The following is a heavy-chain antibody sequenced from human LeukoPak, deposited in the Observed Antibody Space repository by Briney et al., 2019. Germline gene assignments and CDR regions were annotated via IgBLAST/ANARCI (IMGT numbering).Heavy chain of an antibody. CDR3: ATIAAAGTYFDY. CDR1: GFTFSSYA. V-gene: IGHV3-23*01. D-gene: IGHD6-13*01. Sequence: PGGSLRLSCAASGFTFSSYAVSWVRQAPGKGLEWVSRIGISGDTTYYADSVKGRFTISRDDSKNTLYLQMNSLRAEDTAVYYCATIAAAGTYFDYWGQGTLVTVSS. CDR2: IGISGDTT. J-gene: IGHJ4*02.